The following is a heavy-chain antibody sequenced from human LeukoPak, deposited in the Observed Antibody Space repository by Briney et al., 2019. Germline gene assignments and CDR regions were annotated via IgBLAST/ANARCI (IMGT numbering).Heavy chain of an antibody. V-gene: IGHV4-38-2*02. J-gene: IGHJ4*02. CDR1: DYSISSGYY. CDR3: AATLPTFDY. D-gene: IGHD1-1*01. Sequence: SETLSLTCSVSDYSISSGYYWGWIRQPPGKGLEWIGSIYHSGSTYYNPSLKSRVTISVDTSKNQFSLKLSSVTAADTAVYYCAATLPTFDYWGQGTLVTVSS. CDR2: IYHSGST.